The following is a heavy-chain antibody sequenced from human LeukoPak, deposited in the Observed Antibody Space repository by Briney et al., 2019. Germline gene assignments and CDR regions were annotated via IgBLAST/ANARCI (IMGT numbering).Heavy chain of an antibody. J-gene: IGHJ4*02. D-gene: IGHD6-19*01. V-gene: IGHV1-2*02. Sequence: ASVKVSCKASGYTFTGYYMHWVRQAPGQELEWMGWINPNSGGTSYAQKFQGRVTMTRDTSISTAYMELSRLRSDDTAVYYCARGSLSVAGTYFDYWGQGTLVTVSS. CDR1: GYTFTGYY. CDR3: ARGSLSVAGTYFDY. CDR2: INPNSGGT.